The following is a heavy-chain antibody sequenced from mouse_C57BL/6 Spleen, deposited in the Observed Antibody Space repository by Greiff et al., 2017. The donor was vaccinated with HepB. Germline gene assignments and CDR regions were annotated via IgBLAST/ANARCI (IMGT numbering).Heavy chain of an antibody. Sequence: EVQLVESGGGLVQPGGSLSLSCAASGFTFTDYYMSWVRQPPGKALEWLGFIRNKANGYTTEYSASVKGRFTISRDNSQSILYLQMNALRAEDSATYYCARLGPDYYGSSYDWYFDVWGTGTTVTVSS. CDR3: ARLGPDYYGSSYDWYFDV. D-gene: IGHD1-1*01. CDR2: IRNKANGYTT. CDR1: GFTFTDYY. V-gene: IGHV7-3*01. J-gene: IGHJ1*03.